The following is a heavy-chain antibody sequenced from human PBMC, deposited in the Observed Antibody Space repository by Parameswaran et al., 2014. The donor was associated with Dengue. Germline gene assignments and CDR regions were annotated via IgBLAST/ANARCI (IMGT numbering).Heavy chain of an antibody. Sequence: VRQAPGKGLEWVSYISSSSSYTNYADSVKGRFTISRDNAKNSLYLQMNSLRADDTAVYYCARDDYSSSGYYYYGMDVWAKDHGHRLL. J-gene: IGHJ6*04. D-gene: IGHD6-6*01. CDR2: ISSSSSYT. CDR3: ARDDYSSSGYYYYGMDV. V-gene: IGHV3-11*05.